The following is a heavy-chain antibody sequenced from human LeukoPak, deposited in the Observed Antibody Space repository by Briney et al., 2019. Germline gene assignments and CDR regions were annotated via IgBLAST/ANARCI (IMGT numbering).Heavy chain of an antibody. Sequence: GESLKISCTGSGYSFSTYWIGWVRQMPGKGLEWVGIIYPDDSDTRYSPSFQGQVTISADKSISTAYLQWSGLKASDTAMYYCARGGDYGDPRRPFNIWGQGTVVTVSS. J-gene: IGHJ3*02. CDR1: GYSFSTYW. V-gene: IGHV5-51*01. D-gene: IGHD4-17*01. CDR2: IYPDDSDT. CDR3: ARGGDYGDPRRPFNI.